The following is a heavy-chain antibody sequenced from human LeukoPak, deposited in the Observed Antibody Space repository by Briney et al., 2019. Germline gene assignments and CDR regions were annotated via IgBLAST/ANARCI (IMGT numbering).Heavy chain of an antibody. V-gene: IGHV4-4*07. CDR2: IYTSGTT. Sequence: SETLSLTCTVSGGSISSYYWSWIRQPAGKGLEWIGRIYTSGTTHYNPSLKSRVTMSVDTSKNQFSLKLSSVTAADTAVYYCARGRVVWFGEPPYYYFDYWGQGTLVTVSS. CDR3: ARGRVVWFGEPPYYYFDY. J-gene: IGHJ4*02. CDR1: GGSISSYY. D-gene: IGHD3-10*01.